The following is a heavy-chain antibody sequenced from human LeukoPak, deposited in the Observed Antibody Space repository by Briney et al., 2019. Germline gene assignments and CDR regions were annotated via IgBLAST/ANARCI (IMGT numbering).Heavy chain of an antibody. CDR3: ATTGTTRASVYYYGMDV. J-gene: IGHJ6*04. CDR1: GGTFSSYA. CDR2: IIAIFGTA. Sequence: ASVKVSCKASGGTFSSYAISWVRQAPGQGLEWMGGIIAIFGTANYAQKFQGRVTITADESTSTAYMGLSSPRSEDTAVYYCATTGTTRASVYYYGMDVWGKGTTVTVSS. V-gene: IGHV1-69*13. D-gene: IGHD1-1*01.